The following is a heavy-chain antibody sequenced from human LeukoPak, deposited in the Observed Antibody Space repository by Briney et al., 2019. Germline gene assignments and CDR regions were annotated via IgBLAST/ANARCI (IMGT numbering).Heavy chain of an antibody. CDR2: INPKSGGT. Sequence: GASVKVSCKASGYTFIGYYMHWVRQAPGQGLEWMGWINPKSGGTNYAQKFQGRVTMTRDTSIRTAYMELSRLRSDDTAVYYCARDRGLDIAAAGKFRHYYYYMDVWGKGTTVTVSS. CDR1: GYTFIGYY. D-gene: IGHD6-13*01. J-gene: IGHJ6*03. CDR3: ARDRGLDIAAAGKFRHYYYYMDV. V-gene: IGHV1-2*02.